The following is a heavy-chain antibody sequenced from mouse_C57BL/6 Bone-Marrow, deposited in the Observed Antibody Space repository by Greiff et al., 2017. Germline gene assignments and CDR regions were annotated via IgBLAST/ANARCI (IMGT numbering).Heavy chain of an antibody. CDR1: GFTFTTYA. Sequence: EVKVVESGGGLVQPKGSLKLSCAASGFTFTTYAMHWVRQAPGKGLEWVARIRSKSSNYATYYADSVKDRFTISRDDSQSMLYLQMNNLKTEDTAMYYCVRVPRMVDSSGYSMDYWGQGTAVTVST. CDR2: IRSKSSNYAT. J-gene: IGHJ4*01. CDR3: VRVPRMVDSSGYSMDY. V-gene: IGHV10-3*01. D-gene: IGHD3-2*02.